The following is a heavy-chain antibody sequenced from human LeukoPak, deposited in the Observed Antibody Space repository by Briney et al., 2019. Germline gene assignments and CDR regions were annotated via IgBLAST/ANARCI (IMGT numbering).Heavy chain of an antibody. CDR1: GYTFTSYD. V-gene: IGHV1-8*01. CDR3: ARGSGTSYDYVWGSYRQPPNAFDI. Sequence: GASVKVSCKASGYTFTSYDINWVRQATGQGLEWMGWMNPNSGNTGYAQKFQGRVTMTRNTSISTAYMELSSLRSEDTAVYYCARGSGTSYDYVWGSYRQPPNAFDIWGQGTMVTVSS. D-gene: IGHD3-16*02. J-gene: IGHJ3*02. CDR2: MNPNSGNT.